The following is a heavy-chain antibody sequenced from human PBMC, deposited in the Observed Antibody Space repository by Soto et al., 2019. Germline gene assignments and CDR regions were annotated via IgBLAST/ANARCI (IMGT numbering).Heavy chain of an antibody. CDR2: TYYRSRWQT. CDR3: ARLIGNSWLDS. V-gene: IGHV6-1*01. D-gene: IGHD3-16*01. CDR1: GDSVSSNDAT. Sequence: PSQTLSLTCAISGDSVSSNDATWDWIRQSPSRSLEWLGRTYYRSRWQTDYAISVKSRISINPDTSNNQVSLQLNSLTPDDTAVYYCARLIGNSWLDSWGQGTLVTVSS. J-gene: IGHJ5*01.